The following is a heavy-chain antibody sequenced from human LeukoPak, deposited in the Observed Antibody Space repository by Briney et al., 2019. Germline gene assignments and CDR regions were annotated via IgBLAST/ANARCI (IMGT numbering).Heavy chain of an antibody. J-gene: IGHJ4*02. V-gene: IGHV1-2*02. D-gene: IGHD2-15*01. CDR1: GYTFTGYY. CDR2: INPNSGDT. CDR3: ARDQAFVYCSGGTCYDDY. Sequence: ASVKVSCKASGYTFTGYYMHWVRQAPGQGLEWMGWINPNSGDTHYAQKFQGRVTMTRDTSINTAYMELSRLRSDDTAVYYCARDQAFVYCSGGTCYDDYWGQGSLVTVSS.